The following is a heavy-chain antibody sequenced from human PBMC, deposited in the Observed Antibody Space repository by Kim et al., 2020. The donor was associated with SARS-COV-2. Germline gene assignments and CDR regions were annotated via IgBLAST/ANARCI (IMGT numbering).Heavy chain of an antibody. Sequence: YTPSLKRRVTMSVDTSKNQFSLKLSSVTAADTAVYYCAREVADYYYGMDVWGQGPTVTVSS. V-gene: IGHV4-4*07. CDR3: AREVADYYYGMDV. J-gene: IGHJ6*02. D-gene: IGHD2-15*01.